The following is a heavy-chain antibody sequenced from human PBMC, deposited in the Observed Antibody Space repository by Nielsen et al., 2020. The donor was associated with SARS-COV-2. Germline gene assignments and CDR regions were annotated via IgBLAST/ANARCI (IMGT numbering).Heavy chain of an antibody. J-gene: IGHJ3*02. V-gene: IGHV3-48*01. CDR2: ISTGSSTK. CDR3: ARDTRAFDI. CDR1: GFTFSAYN. Sequence: GGPLRLSCVASGFTFSAYNMNWVRQAPGKGLEWISYISTGSSTKYYADSVKGRFTISRDNGKNSLYLQMNSLRVDDTAVYYCARDTRAFDIWGLGTMVAVSS. D-gene: IGHD2-15*01.